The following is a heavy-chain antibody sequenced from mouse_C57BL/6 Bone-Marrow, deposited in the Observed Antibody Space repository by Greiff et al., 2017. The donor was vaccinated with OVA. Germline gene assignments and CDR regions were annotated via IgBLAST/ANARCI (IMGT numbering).Heavy chain of an antibody. Sequence: EVQGVESGGGLVKPGGSLKLSCAASGFTFSDYGMHWVRQAPEKGLEWVAYISSGSSTIYYADTVKGRFTITRDNAKNTLFLQITNLRSEDTAMYYCARSGYYGPFDYWGQGTTLTVSS. CDR2: ISSGSSTI. CDR1: GFTFSDYG. V-gene: IGHV5-17*01. D-gene: IGHD1-1*01. CDR3: ARSGYYGPFDY. J-gene: IGHJ2*01.